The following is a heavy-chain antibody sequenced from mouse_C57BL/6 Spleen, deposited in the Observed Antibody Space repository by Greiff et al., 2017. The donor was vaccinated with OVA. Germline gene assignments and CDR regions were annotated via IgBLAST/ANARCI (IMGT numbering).Heavy chain of an antibody. D-gene: IGHD2-4*01. V-gene: IGHV1-54*01. J-gene: IGHJ2*01. Sequence: VKLMESGAELVRPGTSVKVSCKASGYAITNYLIEWVKQRPGQGLEWIGVINPGSGGTNYTEKFKGKATLPADKSSSTASLQLSSLTSSDYAVDFCARGYYYDVCYFDYWGQGTTLTVAS. CDR2: INPGSGGT. CDR1: GYAITNYL. CDR3: ARGYYYDVCYFDY.